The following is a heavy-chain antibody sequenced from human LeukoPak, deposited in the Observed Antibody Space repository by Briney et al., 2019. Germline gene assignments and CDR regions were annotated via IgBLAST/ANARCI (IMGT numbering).Heavy chain of an antibody. CDR3: ARGAYSNYDYYYYYYMDV. Sequence: QPGGSLRLSCAASGFTFSSYSMNWVRQAPGKGLKWVSYISSSSSTIYYADSVKGRFTISRDNAKNSLYLQMNSLRAEDTAVYYCARGAYSNYDYYYYYYMDVWGKGTTVTVSS. V-gene: IGHV3-48*04. D-gene: IGHD4-11*01. J-gene: IGHJ6*03. CDR1: GFTFSSYS. CDR2: ISSSSSTI.